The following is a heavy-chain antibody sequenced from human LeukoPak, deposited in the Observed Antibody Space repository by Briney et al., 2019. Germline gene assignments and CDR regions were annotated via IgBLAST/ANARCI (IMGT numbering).Heavy chain of an antibody. CDR2: IYTSGST. J-gene: IGHJ4*02. CDR1: GGSISSYY. D-gene: IGHD3-22*01. V-gene: IGHV4-4*07. Sequence: SETPSLTCTVSGGSISSYYWSWIRQPAGKGLEWIRRIYTSGSTNYNPSLKSRVTMSVDTSKNQFSLKLSSVTAADTAVYYCAREYVDYYDSSGYFDYWGQGTLVTVSS. CDR3: AREYVDYYDSSGYFDY.